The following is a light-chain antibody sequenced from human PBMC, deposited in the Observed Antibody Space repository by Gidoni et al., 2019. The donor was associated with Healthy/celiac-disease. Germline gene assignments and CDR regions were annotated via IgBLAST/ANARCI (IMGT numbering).Light chain of an antibody. CDR3: STYAGSNIVV. J-gene: IGLJ2*01. CDR2: EVS. Sequence: SALTQPPSASGSPGQSVTISCTGTSSDVGGYNYVSRYQQHPGKAPKLMIYEVSKRPSGVPDRFSGSKSGNTASLTVSGLQAEDEADYYCSTYAGSNIVVFGGGTKLTVL. V-gene: IGLV2-8*01. CDR1: SSDVGGYNY.